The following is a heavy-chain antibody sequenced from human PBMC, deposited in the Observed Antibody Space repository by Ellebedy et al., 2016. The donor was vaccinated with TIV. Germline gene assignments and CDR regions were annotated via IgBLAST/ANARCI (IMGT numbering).Heavy chain of an antibody. CDR3: ARPGRKYYDSSGYPGAFDI. CDR2: IYYIGST. D-gene: IGHD3-22*01. Sequence: SETLSLTCSVSGDSISSTIYYWGWIRQPPGKGLEWIGSIYYIGSTYYNPSLKSRLTISVDTSKNQFSLKLSSVTVADTAVYYCARPGRKYYDSSGYPGAFDIWGQGTMVTVSS. V-gene: IGHV4-39*01. J-gene: IGHJ3*02. CDR1: GDSISSTIYY.